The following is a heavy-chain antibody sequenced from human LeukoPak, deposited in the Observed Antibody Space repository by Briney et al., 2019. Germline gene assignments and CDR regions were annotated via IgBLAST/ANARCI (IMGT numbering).Heavy chain of an antibody. CDR2: ISAYNGNT. CDR1: GYTFTSYG. Sequence: ASVKVSCKASGYTFTSYGISWVRQAPGQGLEWMGWISAYNGNTNYAQKLRGRVTMTTDTSTSTAYMELRSLRSDDTAVYYCARDKSHLQQLVKVDYWGQGTLVTVSS. V-gene: IGHV1-18*01. CDR3: ARDKSHLQQLVKVDY. J-gene: IGHJ4*02. D-gene: IGHD6-13*01.